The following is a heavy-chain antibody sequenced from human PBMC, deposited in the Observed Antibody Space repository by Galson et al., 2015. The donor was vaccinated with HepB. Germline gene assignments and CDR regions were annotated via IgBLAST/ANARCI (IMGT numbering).Heavy chain of an antibody. V-gene: IGHV3-48*01. CDR2: IRAGSTTI. CDR1: GVTIPSYS. J-gene: IGHJ6*02. Sequence: SLRLSCAASGVTIPSYSMNWVRKAPGKGLEWLAYIRAGSTTIYYATSVKGRFTISRDKAKNFLYLHMNSLRGEDTAVYYCARNPSSYDYYNMDVWGHGTTVTVSS. CDR3: ARNPSSYDYYNMDV.